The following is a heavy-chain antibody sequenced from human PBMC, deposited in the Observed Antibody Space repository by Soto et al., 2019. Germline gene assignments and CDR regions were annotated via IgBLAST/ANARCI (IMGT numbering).Heavy chain of an antibody. CDR1: GFTFSKFW. Sequence: EVQLVESGGDLVQPGGSLRLSCAASGFTFSKFWMHWVRQVPGKGLVWVSVIQNDGVSTRYADSVKGRFTISRDNAKNTVYLQMNSLGPEDTAIYYCATLYGPLDIWGQGTLVTVSS. J-gene: IGHJ3*02. CDR3: ATLYGPLDI. V-gene: IGHV3-74*01. D-gene: IGHD3-16*01. CDR2: IQNDGVST.